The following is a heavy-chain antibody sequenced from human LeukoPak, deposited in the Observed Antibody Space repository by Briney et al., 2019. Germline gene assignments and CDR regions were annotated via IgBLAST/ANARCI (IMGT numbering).Heavy chain of an antibody. V-gene: IGHV1-69*13. CDR1: GGIFSSYA. Sequence: SVKVSCKASGGIFSSYAISWVRQAPGQGLEWMGGIIPIFGTANYAQKFQGRVTITADESTSTAYMELSSLRSEDTAVYYCATHLGYCSSTSCFSENWFDPWGQGTLVTVSS. J-gene: IGHJ5*02. D-gene: IGHD2-2*01. CDR3: ATHLGYCSSTSCFSENWFDP. CDR2: IIPIFGTA.